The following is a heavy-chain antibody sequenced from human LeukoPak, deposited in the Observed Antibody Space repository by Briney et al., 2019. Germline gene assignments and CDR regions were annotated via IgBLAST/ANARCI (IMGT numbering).Heavy chain of an antibody. Sequence: ASVKVSCKASGYTFTSYGISWVRQAPGQGLEWMGWLSAYNGNTKYAQKLQGRVTMTTETSTSTAYMELKSLRSDDTAVYYCARDARNWFDPWGQGTLVTVSS. CDR3: ARDARNWFDP. V-gene: IGHV1-18*01. CDR2: LSAYNGNT. CDR1: GYTFTSYG. J-gene: IGHJ5*02.